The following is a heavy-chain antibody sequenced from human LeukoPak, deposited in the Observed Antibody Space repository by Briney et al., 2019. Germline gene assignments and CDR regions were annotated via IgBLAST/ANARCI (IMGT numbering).Heavy chain of an antibody. D-gene: IGHD3-10*01. CDR1: GGSISSHY. Sequence: SETLSLTCTVSGGSISSHYWSWIRQPPGKGLEWIGYIYYSGSTNYNPSLKSRVTISVDTSKNQFSLKLSSVTAADTAVYYCARDSPYGSGSYSNFDYWGQGTLVTVSS. J-gene: IGHJ4*02. CDR3: ARDSPYGSGSYSNFDY. CDR2: IYYSGST. V-gene: IGHV4-59*11.